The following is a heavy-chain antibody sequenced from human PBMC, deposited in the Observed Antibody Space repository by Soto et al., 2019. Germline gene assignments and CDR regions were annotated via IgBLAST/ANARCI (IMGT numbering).Heavy chain of an antibody. V-gene: IGHV4-61*01. CDR3: ARDADFDRGRKFDY. D-gene: IGHD3-9*01. CDR2: IYYTGCT. CDR1: GGSVTSRTYY. Sequence: QVQLQESGPGLVKPAETLSLACTVPGGSVTSRTYYWSWIRQPPGKGLAWIGIIYYTGCTDYNPSLKSRVTISLDPSKHQFSLSLTAVTAADTAVYYGARDADFDRGRKFDYWGQGNLVTVSS. J-gene: IGHJ4*02.